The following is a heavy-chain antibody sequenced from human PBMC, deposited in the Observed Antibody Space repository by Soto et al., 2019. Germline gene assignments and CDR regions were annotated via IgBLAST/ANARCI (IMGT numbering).Heavy chain of an antibody. CDR2: ISYDEINK. CDR1: GFTFSRNA. J-gene: IGHJ4*02. D-gene: IGHD3-16*02. V-gene: IGHV3-30*18. Sequence: GGSLRLSCAASGFTFSRNAMHWVRQAPGKGLEWVAVISYDEINKYYLDSVEGRFTISRDNSKNTVYLQMNSLRAEDTAVYYCAKDRFAGELSPWRSYYFDHWGRGTLVTVSS. CDR3: AKDRFAGELSPWRSYYFDH.